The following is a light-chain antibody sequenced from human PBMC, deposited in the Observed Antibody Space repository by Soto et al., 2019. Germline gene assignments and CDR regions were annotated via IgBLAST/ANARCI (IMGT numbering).Light chain of an antibody. J-gene: IGKJ1*01. CDR2: VAS. CDR3: QQYATWPRT. Sequence: EIVMTQSPATLSMSPGERATLSCRASQSVSSSLAWYQQKPGQAPRLLIYVASTRATGIPARFSGSGSGTEFTLTISSLQSEDFAVYYCQQYATWPRTFGQGTKVEIK. V-gene: IGKV3-15*01. CDR1: QSVSSS.